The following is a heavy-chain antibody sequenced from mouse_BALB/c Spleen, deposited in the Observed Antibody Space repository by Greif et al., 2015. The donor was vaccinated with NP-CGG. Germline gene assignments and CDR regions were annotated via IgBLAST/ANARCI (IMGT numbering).Heavy chain of an antibody. D-gene: IGHD1-1*01. CDR3: ARDYGSSYWYFDV. V-gene: IGHV5-15*02. CDR1: GFTLSDYG. Sequence: EVKLVESGGGLVQPGGSRKLSCAASGFTLSDYGMAWVRQAPGKGPEWVAFISNLAYSIYYADTVTGRFTISRENAKNTLYLEMSSLRSEDTAMYYCARDYGSSYWYFDVWGAGTTVTVSS. CDR2: ISNLAYSI. J-gene: IGHJ1*01.